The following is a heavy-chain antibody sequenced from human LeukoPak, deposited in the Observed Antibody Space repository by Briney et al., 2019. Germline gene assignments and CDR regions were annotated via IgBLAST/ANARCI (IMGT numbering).Heavy chain of an antibody. D-gene: IGHD3-16*02. J-gene: IGHJ4*02. Sequence: PGQSLTLSRPASGLTLTRYGMHWVRQPAGKGMEWVAFIRYVGRDKYLADFVKGRFTSSRDDSKNIMFLQRNSLRTEGTAVYYCGKDLFGDYCWGTYRAIDYWGQGTLVTVPS. CDR1: GLTLTRYG. V-gene: IGHV3-30*02. CDR2: IRYVGRDK. CDR3: GKDLFGDYCWGTYRAIDY.